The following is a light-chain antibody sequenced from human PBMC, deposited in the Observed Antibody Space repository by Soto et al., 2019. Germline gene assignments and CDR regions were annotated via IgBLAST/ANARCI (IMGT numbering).Light chain of an antibody. J-gene: IGKJ5*01. V-gene: IGKV1-33*01. Sequence: DIQMTQSPSSLSASVGDRVTITCQASQDIDKYLNWYQQKQGKAPKLLIDDVTNLETGVPSRFSGSGSGTHFTFTIGSLQPEDIAKYYCQQYYALPITFGQGTRLEIK. CDR1: QDIDKY. CDR3: QQYYALPIT. CDR2: DVT.